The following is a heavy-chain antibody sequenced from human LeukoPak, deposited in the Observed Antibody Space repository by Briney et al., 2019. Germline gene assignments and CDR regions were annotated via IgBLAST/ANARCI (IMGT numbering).Heavy chain of an antibody. CDR2: INPNSGGT. J-gene: IGHJ5*02. CDR3: ARVTTVTTGWFDP. V-gene: IGHV1-2*02. D-gene: IGHD4-17*01. CDR1: GYTFTGYY. Sequence: VASVTVSCKASGYTFTGYYMHWVRQAPGQGLEWMGWINPNSGGTNYAQKFQGRVTMTRDTSISTAYMELSRLRSDDTAVYYCARVTTVTTGWFDPWGQGTLVTVS.